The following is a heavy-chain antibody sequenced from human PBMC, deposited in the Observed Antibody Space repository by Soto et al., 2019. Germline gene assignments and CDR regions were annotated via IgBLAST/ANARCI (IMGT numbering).Heavy chain of an antibody. J-gene: IGHJ5*02. CDR1: GGSISSGGYY. CDR2: IYYSGST. CDR3: ARARLSRYYEKLDWFDP. V-gene: IGHV4-31*03. Sequence: QVQLQESGPGLVKPSQTLSLTCTVSGGSISSGGYYWSWIRQHPGKGLEWIGYIYYSGSTYYNPSLKSRVTISLDTSKNQFSLKLSSVTAADTAVYYCARARLSRYYEKLDWFDPWGQGTLVTVSS. D-gene: IGHD3-22*01.